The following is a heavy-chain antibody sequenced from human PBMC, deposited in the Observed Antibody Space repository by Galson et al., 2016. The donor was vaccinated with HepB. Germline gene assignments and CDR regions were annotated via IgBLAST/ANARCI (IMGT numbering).Heavy chain of an antibody. CDR3: ARGVGLTGPPFFDY. V-gene: IGHV3-53*01. CDR1: GFTVTNYY. D-gene: IGHD1-26*01. CDR2: IYVGDNT. J-gene: IGHJ4*02. Sequence: SLRLSCAASGFTVTNYYMNWVRQAPGKGLEWISVIYVGDNTNYADSVKGRFAISRDKSRNTRFLQLNGLRDEDTATYYCARGVGLTGPPFFDYWGQGALVTVSS.